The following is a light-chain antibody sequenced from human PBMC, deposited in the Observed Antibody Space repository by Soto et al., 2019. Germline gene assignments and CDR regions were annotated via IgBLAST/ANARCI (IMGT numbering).Light chain of an antibody. Sequence: EIVLTQSPGTLSLSPGERATLSCRASQSVSSSYLAWYQQKPGQAPRQLIYGASSRATGIPDRFSGSGSGTYFTPTITRLEAEDFAVYYCQHYRTSFGGGTRVEIK. V-gene: IGKV3-20*01. J-gene: IGKJ4*01. CDR1: QSVSSSY. CDR3: QHYRTS. CDR2: GAS.